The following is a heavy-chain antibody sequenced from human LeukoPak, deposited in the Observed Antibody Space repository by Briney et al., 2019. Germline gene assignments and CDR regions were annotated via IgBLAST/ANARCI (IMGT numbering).Heavy chain of an antibody. J-gene: IGHJ4*02. CDR2: ISWNSGSI. CDR3: AKGPHSGSYRDY. Sequence: PGRSLRLSCAASGFTFDDYAMHWVRQAPGKGLEWVSGISWNSGSIGYADSVKGRFTISRDNAKNSLCLQMNSLRAEDTALYYCAKGPHSGSYRDYWGQGTLVTVSS. V-gene: IGHV3-9*01. D-gene: IGHD1-26*01. CDR1: GFTFDDYA.